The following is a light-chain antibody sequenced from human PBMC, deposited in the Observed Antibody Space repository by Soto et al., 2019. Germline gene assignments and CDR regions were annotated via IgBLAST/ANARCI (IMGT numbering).Light chain of an antibody. CDR1: QDISNY. CDR2: AAS. J-gene: IGKJ5*01. Sequence: IHLTRSRSCLYEPVVARITIPCWASQDISNYLGWDQQKPGEAPKLLIYAASTLYGGVPSRFSGSGSGTDFALTITSLQAEDFATYYCQQLRMYPSTFGRGTRLEIK. V-gene: IGKV1-9*01. CDR3: QQLRMYPST.